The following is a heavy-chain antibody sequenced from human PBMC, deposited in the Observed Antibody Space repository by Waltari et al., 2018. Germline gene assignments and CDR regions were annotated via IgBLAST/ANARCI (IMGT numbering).Heavy chain of an antibody. CDR2: ISWDGGST. V-gene: IGHV3-43D*04. CDR3: AKDMSSNWGKSFDY. Sequence: EVQLVESGGVVVQPGGSLRLSCAASGFTFDDYAMHWVRQAPGKGLEWVSLISWDGGSTYYADSVKGRFTISRDNSKNSLYLQMNSLRAEDTALYYCAKDMSSNWGKSFDYWGQGTLVTVSS. D-gene: IGHD7-27*01. CDR1: GFTFDDYA. J-gene: IGHJ4*02.